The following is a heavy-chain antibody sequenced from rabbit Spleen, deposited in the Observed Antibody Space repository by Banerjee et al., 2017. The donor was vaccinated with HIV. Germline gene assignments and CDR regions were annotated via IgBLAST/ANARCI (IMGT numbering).Heavy chain of an antibody. V-gene: IGHV1S47*01. CDR1: GFDFSSYG. Sequence: QEQLVESGGGLVQPGGSLELSCKASGFDFSSYGVNWVRQAPGKGLEWIGYIDPVFGITYYANWVNGRFSISRENAQNTVFLQMTSLTAADTATYFCARDTSSSFSSYGMDLWGPGTLVTVS. CDR2: IDPVFGIT. CDR3: ARDTSSSFSSYGMDL. J-gene: IGHJ6*01. D-gene: IGHD1-1*01.